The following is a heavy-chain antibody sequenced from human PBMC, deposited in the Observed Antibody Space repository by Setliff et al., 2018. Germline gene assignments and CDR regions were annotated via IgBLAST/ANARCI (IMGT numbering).Heavy chain of an antibody. CDR2: IFYSGYT. D-gene: IGHD5-18*01. Sequence: SETLPLTCSVSGGSVSTYYWSWIRQPPGKGLEWIGFIFYSGYTHYNPSLKSRVTMSVDVSRDQFSLELSSVTAADTAVYFCARGSGRGYSYGLFDYWGQGSLVTVSS. CDR1: GGSVSTYY. V-gene: IGHV4-59*02. J-gene: IGHJ4*02. CDR3: ARGSGRGYSYGLFDY.